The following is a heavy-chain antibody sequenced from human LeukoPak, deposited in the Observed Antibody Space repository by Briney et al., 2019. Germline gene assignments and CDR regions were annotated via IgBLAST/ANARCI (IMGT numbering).Heavy chain of an antibody. D-gene: IGHD1-26*01. CDR3: ASIRGTFGY. CDR2: TRNKANSYIT. J-gene: IGHJ4*02. Sequence: GGSRRLSCAPSGFTFSDHFLDWARQAPGKGLEWVGRTRNKANSYITEYAASVKGRFTISRDDSKNSLYLQMSSLKTDDTAMYYCASIRGTFGYWGQGTLVTVSS. V-gene: IGHV3-72*01. CDR1: GFTFSDHF.